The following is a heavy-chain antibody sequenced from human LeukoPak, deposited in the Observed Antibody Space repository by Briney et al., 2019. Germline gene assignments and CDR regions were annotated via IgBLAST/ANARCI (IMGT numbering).Heavy chain of an antibody. D-gene: IGHD3-9*01. CDR3: ARYVPQRYYDILTGSYYFDY. J-gene: IGHJ4*02. V-gene: IGHV4-30-4*01. CDR2: IYYSGST. Sequence: PSETLSLTCTVSGGSISSGDYYWSWIRQPPGKGLEWIGYIYYSGSTYYNPSLKSRVTISVDTSKNQFSLKLSSVTAADTAVYYCARYVPQRYYDILTGSYYFDYWGQGTLVTVSS. CDR1: GGSISSGDYY.